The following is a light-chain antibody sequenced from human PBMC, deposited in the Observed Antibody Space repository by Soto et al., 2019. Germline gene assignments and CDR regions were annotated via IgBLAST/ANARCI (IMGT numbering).Light chain of an antibody. CDR3: QQYASYSWT. CDR2: KAS. Sequence: DIQMTQSPSTLSASVGDRVTITCRASQSVSYWLAWYQQRPGKVPKLLIYKASNLDSGVPSRFSGSGSGTEFSLTISSLQPDDFATYYCQQYASYSWTFGQGTKVEIK. J-gene: IGKJ1*01. V-gene: IGKV1-5*03. CDR1: QSVSYW.